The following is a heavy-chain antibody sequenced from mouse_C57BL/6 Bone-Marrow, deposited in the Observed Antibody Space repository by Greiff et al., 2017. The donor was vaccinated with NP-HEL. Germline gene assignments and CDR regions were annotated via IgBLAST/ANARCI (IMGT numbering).Heavy chain of an antibody. Sequence: EVKLVESGGDLVKPGGSLKLSCAASGFTFSSYGMSWVRQTPDKRLEWVATISSGGSYTYYPDSVQGRFTISRDNAKNTLYLQMSSLKSEDTAMYYCARPLYSNYEGWFAYWGQGTLVTVSA. CDR2: ISSGGSYT. J-gene: IGHJ3*01. CDR1: GFTFSSYG. D-gene: IGHD2-5*01. V-gene: IGHV5-6*01. CDR3: ARPLYSNYEGWFAY.